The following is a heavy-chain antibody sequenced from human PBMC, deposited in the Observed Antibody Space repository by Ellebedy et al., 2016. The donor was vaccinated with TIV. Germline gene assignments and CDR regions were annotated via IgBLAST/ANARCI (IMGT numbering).Heavy chain of an antibody. CDR1: GYTFTSYY. D-gene: IGHD6-19*01. V-gene: IGHV1-46*01. Sequence: ASVKVSXXASGYTFTSYYMHWVRQAPGQGLEWMGIINPSGGSTSYAQKFQGRVTMTRDTSTSTVYMELSSLRSEDTAVYYCANTKQGPMGYFDYWGQGTLVTVSS. CDR3: ANTKQGPMGYFDY. CDR2: INPSGGST. J-gene: IGHJ4*02.